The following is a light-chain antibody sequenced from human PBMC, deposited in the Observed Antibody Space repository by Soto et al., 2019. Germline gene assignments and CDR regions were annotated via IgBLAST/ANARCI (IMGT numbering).Light chain of an antibody. Sequence: DIQMTQSPSTLAASVGDRVAITCRASQSINSWLVWYRWAPGKAPKLLIYDASSLEGGVPSRFSGSGSGTEFTLIITSLQPEDFATYDCQQYESSSPTFGQGTKVEIK. CDR2: DAS. CDR1: QSINSW. V-gene: IGKV1-5*01. J-gene: IGKJ1*01. CDR3: QQYESSSPT.